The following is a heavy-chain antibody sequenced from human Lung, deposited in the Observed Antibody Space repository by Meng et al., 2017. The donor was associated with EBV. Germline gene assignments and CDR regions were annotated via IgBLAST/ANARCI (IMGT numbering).Heavy chain of an antibody. CDR1: GDSIRSGGYY. CDR3: ARATVVVPSGIYWFDP. CDR2: IYYSGNT. Sequence: VHLQESGPGPVKPSQTLSLTCTVSGDSIRSGGYYWSWIRQHPGKGLEWIGYIYYSGNTYYNPSLKSRVTISIDTSKNQFSLKLSSVTAADTAVYFCARATVVVPSGIYWFDPWGQGALVTVSS. J-gene: IGHJ5*02. D-gene: IGHD6-13*01. V-gene: IGHV4-31*03.